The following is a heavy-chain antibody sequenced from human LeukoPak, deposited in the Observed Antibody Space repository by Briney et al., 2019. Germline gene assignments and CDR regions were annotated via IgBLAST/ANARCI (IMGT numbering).Heavy chain of an antibody. D-gene: IGHD3-22*01. V-gene: IGHV4-34*01. Sequence: SETLSLTCAVYGGSFSGYYWGWIRQPPGKGLEWIGEINHSGSTNYNPSLKSRVTISVDTSKNQFSLKLSSVTAADTAVYYCARWQFILVDDSSGYYSHWGQGTLVTVSS. CDR2: INHSGST. CDR3: ARWQFILVDDSSGYYSH. J-gene: IGHJ4*02. CDR1: GGSFSGYY.